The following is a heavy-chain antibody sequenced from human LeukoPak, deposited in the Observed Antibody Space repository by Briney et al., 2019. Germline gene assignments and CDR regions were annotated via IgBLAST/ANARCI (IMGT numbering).Heavy chain of an antibody. CDR3: ARGLGYSGSWYFDY. CDR2: IYPGDSDT. V-gene: IGHV5-51*01. CDR1: RYTTTTYW. Sequence: GESLKISCQGTRYTTTTYWIACGRQMTGKGLESMGIIYPGDSDTRYSPSFQGQVTISADKSISTAYLQWSSLKASDTAMYYCARGLGYSGSWYFDYWGQGTLVTVSS. D-gene: IGHD6-13*01. J-gene: IGHJ4*02.